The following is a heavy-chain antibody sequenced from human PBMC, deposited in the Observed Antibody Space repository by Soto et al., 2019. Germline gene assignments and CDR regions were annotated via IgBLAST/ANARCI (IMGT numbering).Heavy chain of an antibody. CDR2: ISAYNGNT. V-gene: IGHV1-18*01. J-gene: IGHJ5*02. D-gene: IGHD3-10*01. Sequence: ASVKVSCKASGYTFTSYGISWVRQAPGQGLEWMGWISAYNGNTNYAQKLQGRVTMTTDTSTSTAYMELRSLRSDDTAVYYCARRRGYYGSGRSFDDWGQGTLVTVSS. CDR1: GYTFTSYG. CDR3: ARRRGYYGSGRSFDD.